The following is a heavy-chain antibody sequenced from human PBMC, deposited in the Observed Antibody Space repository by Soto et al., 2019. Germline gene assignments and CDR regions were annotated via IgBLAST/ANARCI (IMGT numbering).Heavy chain of an antibody. D-gene: IGHD2-8*02. V-gene: IGHV3-23*01. CDR1: GFTFGAYA. CDR3: ARRLAPSGSGWDY. CDR2: ISNSGGDT. Sequence: PGGSLRLSCAASGFTFGAYAMIWVRQAPGKGLEWVSRISNSGGDTYYTDSVRGRFTVSRDNSKNILYLQMNSLRAEDTAVYYCARRLAPSGSGWDYWGQGTPVTVSS. J-gene: IGHJ4*02.